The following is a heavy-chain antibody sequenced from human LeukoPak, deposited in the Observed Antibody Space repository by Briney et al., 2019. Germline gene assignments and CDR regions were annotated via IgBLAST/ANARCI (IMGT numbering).Heavy chain of an antibody. CDR1: GFTFNNAW. J-gene: IGHJ6*02. Sequence: GGSLRLSCAASGFTFNNAWMSWVRQAPGKGLEWVGRIKSKTDGETTDYAVPVKGRFAISRDDSKNTLYLQMNSLRVEDTAVYYCTKDGAPLQWLRRYGMDVWGQGTTVTVSS. V-gene: IGHV3-15*01. CDR3: TKDGAPLQWLRRYGMDV. CDR2: IKSKTDGETT. D-gene: IGHD5-12*01.